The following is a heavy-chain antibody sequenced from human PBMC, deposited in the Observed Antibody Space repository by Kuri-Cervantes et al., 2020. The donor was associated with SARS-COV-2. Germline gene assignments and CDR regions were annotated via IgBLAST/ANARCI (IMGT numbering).Heavy chain of an antibody. J-gene: IGHJ5*02. CDR2: IYPGDPDT. Sequence: KVSCKGSGYSFTSYWIGWVRQMPGKGLEWMGIIYPGDPDTRYSPSFQGQVTISADKSISTAYLQWSSLKASDTAMYYCARLVTMVRGAYNWFDPWGQGTLVTVSS. CDR1: GYSFTSYW. V-gene: IGHV5-51*01. CDR3: ARLVTMVRGAYNWFDP. D-gene: IGHD3-10*01.